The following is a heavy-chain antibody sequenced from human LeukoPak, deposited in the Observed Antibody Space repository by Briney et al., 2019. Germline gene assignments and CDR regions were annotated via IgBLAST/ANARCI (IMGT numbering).Heavy chain of an antibody. J-gene: IGHJ3*01. V-gene: IGHV3-21*03. CDR1: GFKFSVYT. CDR2: ITGTGSQLDDV. CDR3: ARETGFADAFDF. Sequence: PGGSLRLACAASGFKFSVYTMNWVRQAPGSGLQWVSRITGTGSQLDDVEYADSVRGRFTISRDNGKGSLFLEMRGLRVEDTGIYFCARETGFADAFDFWGRGTLVTVSS.